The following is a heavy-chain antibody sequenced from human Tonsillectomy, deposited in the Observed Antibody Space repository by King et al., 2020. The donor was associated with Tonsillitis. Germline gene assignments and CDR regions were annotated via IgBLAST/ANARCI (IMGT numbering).Heavy chain of an antibody. CDR2: TYYRSKWYN. CDR1: GDSVSTNSVG. Sequence: VQLQQSGPGLVKPSQTLSLTCVISGDSVSTNSVGWSWIRQSPSRGLEWLGRTYYRSKWYNDYAVSVKSRITINPDISKNQISLQLNSVTPEDTAVYYCARASGLVVDYWGQGILVTVSS. J-gene: IGHJ4*02. D-gene: IGHD1-26*01. V-gene: IGHV6-1*01. CDR3: ARASGLVVDY.